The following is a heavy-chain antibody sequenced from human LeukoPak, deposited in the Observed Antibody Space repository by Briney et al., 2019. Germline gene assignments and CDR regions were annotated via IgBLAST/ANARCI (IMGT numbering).Heavy chain of an antibody. V-gene: IGHV4-31*03. CDR3: ARWSKMEWLLWEYNWNYSPKDAFDI. CDR2: IYYSGST. D-gene: IGHD1-7*01. CDR1: GGSISSGGYS. J-gene: IGHJ3*02. Sequence: PSQTLSLTCTVSGGSISSGGYSWSWIRQHPGKGLEWIGYIYYSGSTYYNPSLKSRVTISVDTSKNQFSLKLSSVTAADTAVYYCARWSKMEWLLWEYNWNYSPKDAFDIWGQGTMVTVSS.